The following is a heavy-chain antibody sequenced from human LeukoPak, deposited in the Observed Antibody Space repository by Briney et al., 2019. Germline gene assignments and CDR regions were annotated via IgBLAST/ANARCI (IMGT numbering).Heavy chain of an antibody. CDR3: AKDSAEQQLVRDFDY. D-gene: IGHD6-13*01. CDR2: MSASGGST. V-gene: IGHV3-23*01. CDR1: GFTFSSYA. J-gene: IGHJ4*02. Sequence: GGSLRLSCAASGFTFSSYAMSWVRQAPGTGLEWVSSMSASGGSTYYADSVKGRFTVSRDNSKNTLYLQMNSLRAEDTAVYYCAKDSAEQQLVRDFDYWGRGTLVTVSS.